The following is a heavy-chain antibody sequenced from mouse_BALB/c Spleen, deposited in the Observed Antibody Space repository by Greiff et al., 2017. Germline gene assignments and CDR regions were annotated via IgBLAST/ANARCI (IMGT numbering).Heavy chain of an antibody. J-gene: IGHJ4*01. CDR3: ARDNYGYAMDY. D-gene: IGHD1-1*01. CDR2: ISNLAYSI. V-gene: IGHV5-15*02. CDR1: GFTFSDYG. Sequence: EVKVEESGGGLVQPGGSRKLSCAASGFTFSDYGMAWVRQAPGKGPEWVAFISNLAYSIYYADTVTGRFTISRENAKNTLYLEMSSLRSEDTAMYYCARDNYGYAMDYWGQGTSVTVSS.